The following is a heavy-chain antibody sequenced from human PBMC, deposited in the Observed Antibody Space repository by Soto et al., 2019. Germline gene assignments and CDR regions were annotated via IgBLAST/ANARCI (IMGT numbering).Heavy chain of an antibody. CDR1: GFTFSSYS. J-gene: IGHJ4*02. D-gene: IGHD3-10*01. CDR2: ISSSSSTI. Sequence: PGGSLRLSCAASGFTFSSYSMNWVRQAPGKGLEWVSYISSSSSTIYYADSVKGRFTISRDNAKNSLYLQMNSLRAEDTAVYYCASAKTGAYFDYWGQGTLVTVSS. V-gene: IGHV3-48*01. CDR3: ASAKTGAYFDY.